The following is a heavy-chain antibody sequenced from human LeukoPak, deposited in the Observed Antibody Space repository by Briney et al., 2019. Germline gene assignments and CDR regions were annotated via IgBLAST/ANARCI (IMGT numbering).Heavy chain of an antibody. Sequence: GGSLRLSCSASGLTFSSYAMHWVRQAPGKGLEYVSAVSSYGGSTYYTDSVKGRFTISRDNSKNTLYLQMSSVRAQNTAVYYCVKDEVKSRDGYNLGAFDIWGQGTTVTVSS. CDR1: GLTFSSYA. CDR3: VKDEVKSRDGYNLGAFDI. D-gene: IGHD5-24*01. V-gene: IGHV3-64D*09. J-gene: IGHJ3*02. CDR2: VSSYGGST.